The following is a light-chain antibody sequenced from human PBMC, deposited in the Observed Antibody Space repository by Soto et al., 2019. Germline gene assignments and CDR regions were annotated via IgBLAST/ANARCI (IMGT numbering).Light chain of an antibody. V-gene: IGLV2-14*01. CDR3: TSYTSGSTLYV. CDR2: EVS. J-gene: IGLJ1*01. Sequence: QSVLTQPAFVSGSPGHSITISCTGTSSDVGTYNFVSWYQQHPGKAPKLMIYEVSNRPSGVSSRFSGSKSGNTASLTISGLQAEDDADYYCTSYTSGSTLYVFGTGTKVTVL. CDR1: SSDVGTYNF.